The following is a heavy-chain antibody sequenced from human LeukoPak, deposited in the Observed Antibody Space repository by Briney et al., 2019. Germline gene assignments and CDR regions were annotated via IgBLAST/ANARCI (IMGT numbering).Heavy chain of an antibody. D-gene: IGHD2-2*02. J-gene: IGHJ4*02. CDR2: IYYSGHT. CDR1: GDSIISSSYY. CDR3: AREVPAAIRAIDY. V-gene: IGHV4-39*07. Sequence: SETLSLTCTVSGDSIISSSYYWGWIRQPPGKGLEWIGSIYYSGHTYYNPSLKSRVIVSVDTSENQFSLKLSSVTAADTAVYYCAREVPAAIRAIDYWGQGTLVTVSS.